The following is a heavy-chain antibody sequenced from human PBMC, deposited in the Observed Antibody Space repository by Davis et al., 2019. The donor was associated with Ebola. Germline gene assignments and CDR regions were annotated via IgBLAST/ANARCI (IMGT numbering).Heavy chain of an antibody. D-gene: IGHD3-16*01. Sequence: ASVKVSCKASGYTLSNYFMHWVRQAPGQGLEWMGIINPNGGATTYAQKFQGRVTMTRDTSTSTVYMELSSLSSEDTAVYYCAKVDYAGGENWGQGTLVTVSS. CDR1: GYTLSNYF. CDR2: INPNGGAT. V-gene: IGHV1-46*03. J-gene: IGHJ4*02. CDR3: AKVDYAGGEN.